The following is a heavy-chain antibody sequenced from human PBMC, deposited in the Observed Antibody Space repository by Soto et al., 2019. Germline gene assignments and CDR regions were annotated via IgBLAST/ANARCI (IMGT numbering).Heavy chain of an antibody. CDR3: AKVLGGSGSVYGHY. D-gene: IGHD3-10*01. V-gene: IGHV3-23*01. CDR2: ISVSGDST. CDR1: GFTFSSYA. J-gene: IGHJ4*02. Sequence: EVQLLESGGGLVQPGGSLRLSCAATGFTFSSYAMSWVRQATGKGLEWVSVISVSGDSTYYSDSVKGRFTVSRDNSKKTMYLQRNSLRAEDTAVYYCAKVLGGSGSVYGHYWGQGTLVTVSS.